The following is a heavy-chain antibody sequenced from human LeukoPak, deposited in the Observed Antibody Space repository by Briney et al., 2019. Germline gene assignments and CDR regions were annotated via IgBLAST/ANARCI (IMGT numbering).Heavy chain of an antibody. V-gene: IGHV3-21*01. Sequence: PGGSLRLSCAASGFTFSSYSMNWVRQAPGKGLEWVSSISSSSSYIYYADSVKGRFTISRDNAKNSLYLQMNSLRAEDTAVYYCVRGGGAFCGSDCRRNFDYWGQGTLVTVSS. D-gene: IGHD2-21*02. CDR1: GFTFSSYS. CDR2: ISSSSSYI. CDR3: VRGGGAFCGSDCRRNFDY. J-gene: IGHJ4*02.